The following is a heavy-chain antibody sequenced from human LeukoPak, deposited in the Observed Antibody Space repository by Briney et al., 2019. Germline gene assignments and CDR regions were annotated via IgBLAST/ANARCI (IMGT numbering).Heavy chain of an antibody. CDR2: IDPSDSYT. J-gene: IGHJ4*02. CDR1: RYRFASYW. V-gene: IGHV5-10-1*01. D-gene: IGHD3-10*01. Sequence: GESLKFSCKGSRYRFASYWISWVRQMPGKDLEWMGRIDPSDSYTNYSPSFQGHVTISADKSISTAYLQWSSLKASDTAMYYCARHRGRHGSGSYSNDYWGQGTLVTVSS. CDR3: ARHRGRHGSGSYSNDY.